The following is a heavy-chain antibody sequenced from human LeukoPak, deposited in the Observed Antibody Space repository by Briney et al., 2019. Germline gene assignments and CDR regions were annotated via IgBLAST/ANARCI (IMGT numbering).Heavy chain of an antibody. Sequence: IPSETLSLTCAVYGRSFRGYYWSWIRQPPGKGLEWIGEINHSGSTNYNPSLKSRVTISVDTSKNQFSLKLSSVTAADTAVYYCAREAPINCSGGSCYFESAWFDPWGQGTLVTVSS. D-gene: IGHD2-15*01. CDR2: INHSGST. V-gene: IGHV4-34*01. CDR1: GRSFRGYY. J-gene: IGHJ5*02. CDR3: AREAPINCSGGSCYFESAWFDP.